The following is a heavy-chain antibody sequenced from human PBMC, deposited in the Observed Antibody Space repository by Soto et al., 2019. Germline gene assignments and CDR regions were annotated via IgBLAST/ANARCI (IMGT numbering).Heavy chain of an antibody. CDR2: ISSSSAYI. J-gene: IGHJ1*01. V-gene: IGHV3-21*06. CDR1: GFTFGSFT. Sequence: EVHLVEAGGGLVKPGESLTLSCAASGFTFGSFTVNWVRQAPGKGLEWVSSISSSSAYIYYAESVKGRFTISRDKARSTLYLQMNSLRLDDPAVYLCARAGLTFGGDWGQGTLVAVAS. CDR3: ARAGLTFGGD. D-gene: IGHD3-16*01.